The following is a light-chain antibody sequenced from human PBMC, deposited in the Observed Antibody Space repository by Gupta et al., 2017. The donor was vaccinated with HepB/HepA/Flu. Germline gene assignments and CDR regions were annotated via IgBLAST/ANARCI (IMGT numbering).Light chain of an antibody. V-gene: IGLV3-25*03. CDR3: QSADSSGTVV. CDR2: KEN. CDR1: ALTKQY. J-gene: IGLJ2*01. Sequence: SSSLAQPPSVSVSPGKTARITCSGDALTKQYAYWYQQKPGQAPVLVIYKENKWPAGMPDRFSGSSSGTTVTLTVSGGQAEDEADYYCQSADSSGTVVFGRGTNLTVL.